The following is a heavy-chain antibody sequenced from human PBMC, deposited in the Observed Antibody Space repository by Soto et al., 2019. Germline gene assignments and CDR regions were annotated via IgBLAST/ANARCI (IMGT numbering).Heavy chain of an antibody. CDR1: GGSIISYY. Sequence: SETLSLTCTVSGGSIISYYWSWSRQPAGKGLEWIGRIYTSGSTNYNPSLKSRVTMSVDTSKNQFSLKLSSVTAADTAVYYCARGIVVVPAASGGIYNWFDPWGQGTLVTVSS. D-gene: IGHD2-2*01. CDR3: ARGIVVVPAASGGIYNWFDP. V-gene: IGHV4-4*07. J-gene: IGHJ5*02. CDR2: IYTSGST.